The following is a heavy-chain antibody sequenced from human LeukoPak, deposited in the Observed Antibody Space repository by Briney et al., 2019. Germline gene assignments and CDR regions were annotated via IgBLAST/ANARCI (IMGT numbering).Heavy chain of an antibody. CDR3: ARGLLWFGESYDAFDI. CDR1: GGSLSSSNW. J-gene: IGHJ3*02. Sequence: SETLSLTCAVSGGSLSSSNWWSGVRQPPGKGLEWIGEIYHSGSTNYNPSLKSRVTISVDKSKNQFSLKLSSVTAADTAVYYCARGLLWFGESYDAFDIWGQGTMVTVSS. D-gene: IGHD3-10*01. V-gene: IGHV4-4*02. CDR2: IYHSGST.